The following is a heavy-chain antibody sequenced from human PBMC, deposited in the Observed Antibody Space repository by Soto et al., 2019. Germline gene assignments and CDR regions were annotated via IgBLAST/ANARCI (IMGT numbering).Heavy chain of an antibody. CDR3: AQDYGDYYCYMDV. CDR2: IIPILGIA. D-gene: IGHD4-17*01. J-gene: IGHJ6*03. CDR1: GGTFSSYT. Sequence: QVQLVQSGAEVKKPGSSVKVSCKASGGTFSSYTISWVRQAPGQGLEWMGRIIPILGIANYAQKFQGRVTITADKSTSTAYMELSSLRSEDTAVYYCAQDYGDYYCYMDVWGKGTTVTVSS. V-gene: IGHV1-69*02.